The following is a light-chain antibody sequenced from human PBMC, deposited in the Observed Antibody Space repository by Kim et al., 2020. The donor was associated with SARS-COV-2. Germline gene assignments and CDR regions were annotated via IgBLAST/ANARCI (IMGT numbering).Light chain of an antibody. CDR1: RGSIDDTY. V-gene: IGLV6-57*03. CDR3: QSYNRDNVL. Sequence: GKKVDNSCTRSRGSIDDTYVQWYHERPGGVPTTVIYEDDQRPSGVSDRFSGSIDNSSNSSSLTISGLRTEDEADYYCQSYNRDNVLFGGGTQLTVL. CDR2: EDD. J-gene: IGLJ2*01.